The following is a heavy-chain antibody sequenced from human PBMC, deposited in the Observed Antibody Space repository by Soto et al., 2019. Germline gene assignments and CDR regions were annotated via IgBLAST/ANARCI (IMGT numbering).Heavy chain of an antibody. CDR1: GGSISSYY. D-gene: IGHD2-2*01. J-gene: IGHJ6*02. Sequence: SETLSLTCTVSGGSISSYYWSWIRQPPRKGLEWIGYIYYSGSTNYNPSLKSRVTISVDTSKNQFSLKLSSVTAADTAVYYCVRVRRLGSPVPGNYMDVWGQGTTVTVSS. CDR3: VRVRRLGSPVPGNYMDV. V-gene: IGHV4-59*01. CDR2: IYYSGST.